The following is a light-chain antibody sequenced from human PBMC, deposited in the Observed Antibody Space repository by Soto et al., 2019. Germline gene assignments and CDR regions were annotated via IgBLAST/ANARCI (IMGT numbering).Light chain of an antibody. V-gene: IGKV3-20*01. CDR1: QTVSSSC. J-gene: IGKJ4*01. Sequence: EIVLTQSPGTLSLSPGERATLSCRASQTVSSSCLAWYQQKPGQAPRLLIYGISSRATGIPDRFSGSGSGTDFTLTISRLEPEDFAVYYCQHYVFSTSLTFGGGTNVDIK. CDR3: QHYVFSTSLT. CDR2: GIS.